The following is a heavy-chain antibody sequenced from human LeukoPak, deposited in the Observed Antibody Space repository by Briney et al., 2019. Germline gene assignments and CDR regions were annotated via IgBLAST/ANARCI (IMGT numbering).Heavy chain of an antibody. Sequence: ASVKVSCKASGYTFTSYDINWVRQAPGQGGERGGWMKPNSGNTGYAQKFQGRVTMTRNTSISTAYMELSSLRSDDTAVYYCAIRYGSGEKHYYYYYMDFWRKGPTVTVSS. CDR1: GYTFTSYD. V-gene: IGHV1-8*01. D-gene: IGHD3-10*01. CDR3: AIRYGSGEKHYYYYYMDF. J-gene: IGHJ6*03. CDR2: MKPNSGNT.